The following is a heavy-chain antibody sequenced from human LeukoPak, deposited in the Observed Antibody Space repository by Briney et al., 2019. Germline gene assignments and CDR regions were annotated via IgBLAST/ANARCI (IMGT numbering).Heavy chain of an antibody. D-gene: IGHD3-10*01. CDR3: AKQVYGSGSYVDY. J-gene: IGHJ4*02. CDR2: INHSGST. CDR1: GGSFSGYY. V-gene: IGHV4-34*01. Sequence: SETLSLTCAVYGGSFSGYYWSWIRQPPGKGLEWIGEINHSGSTNYNPSLKSRVTISVDTSKNQFSLKLSSVTAADTAVYYCAKQVYGSGSYVDYWGQGTLVTVSS.